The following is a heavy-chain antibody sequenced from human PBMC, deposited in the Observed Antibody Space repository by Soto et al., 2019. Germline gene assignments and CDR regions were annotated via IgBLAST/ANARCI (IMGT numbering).Heavy chain of an antibody. CDR2: ISAYNGNT. D-gene: IGHD4-17*01. V-gene: IGHV1-18*01. Sequence: GASVKVSCKASGYTFTSYGISWVRQAPGQGLEWMGWISAYNGNTNYAQKLQGRVTMTTDTSTSTAYMELRSLRSDDTAVYYCARVEVGDDYGDYGGGYYYYYMDVWGKGTTVIVSS. CDR3: ARVEVGDDYGDYGGGYYYYYMDV. J-gene: IGHJ6*03. CDR1: GYTFTSYG.